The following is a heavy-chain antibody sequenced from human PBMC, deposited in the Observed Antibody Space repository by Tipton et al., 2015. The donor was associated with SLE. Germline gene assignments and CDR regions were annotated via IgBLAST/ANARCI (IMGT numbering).Heavy chain of an antibody. J-gene: IGHJ4*02. CDR3: ARGSEALGFCNGGGCYPLDY. V-gene: IGHV4-39*01. D-gene: IGHD2-15*01. Sequence: TLSLTCTVSGGSISSSSYYWGWIRQPPGKGLEWIASSYYSGSTHYNPSLKSRVTTSVDTSKNQISLKLSSVTAADTAVYYCARGSEALGFCNGGGCYPLDYWGQGTLVTVSS. CDR2: SYYSGST. CDR1: GGSISSSSYY.